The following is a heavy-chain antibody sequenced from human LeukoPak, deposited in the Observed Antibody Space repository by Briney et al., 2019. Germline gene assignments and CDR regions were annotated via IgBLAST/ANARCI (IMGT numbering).Heavy chain of an antibody. D-gene: IGHD4-17*01. Sequence: GGSLRLSCAASGFTFSNYWMGWVRQAPGRRLEWVANIKQDGSAKYYVDSVKGRFTISRDNAKNSVHLQMNSLRAEDTAVYYCARRRLKGKFGDDSYWYFDLWGRGTLVSVSS. CDR3: ARRRLKGKFGDDSYWYFDL. V-gene: IGHV3-7*01. CDR1: GFTFSNYW. J-gene: IGHJ2*01. CDR2: IKQDGSAK.